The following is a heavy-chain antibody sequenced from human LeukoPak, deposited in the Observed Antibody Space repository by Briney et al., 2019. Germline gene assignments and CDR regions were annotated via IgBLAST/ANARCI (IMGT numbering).Heavy chain of an antibody. J-gene: IGHJ6*03. CDR2: IIPIFGTA. D-gene: IGHD5-18*01. CDR3: ARNPYVDTAPGYYYYYMDV. Sequence: GASVKVSCKASGGTFSSYAISWVRQAPGQGLEWMGRIIPIFGTANYAQKFQGRVTITADKSTSTAYMELSSLRSEDTAVYYCARNPYVDTAPGYYYYYMDVWGKGTTVTVSS. V-gene: IGHV1-69*06. CDR1: GGTFSSYA.